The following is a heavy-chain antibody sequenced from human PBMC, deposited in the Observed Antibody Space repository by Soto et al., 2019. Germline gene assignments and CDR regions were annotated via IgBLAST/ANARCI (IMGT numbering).Heavy chain of an antibody. D-gene: IGHD2-15*01. Sequence: PSETLSLTCNVSGGSITGVYYWNWIRQHPGKGLEWIGSIHYRGTTDYNPSLKSRITISLDRSKNQFALKLSSVTAADTAVYYCARVRDSFGLDVWGQGTTVTDSS. CDR1: GGSITGVYY. CDR3: ARVRDSFGLDV. CDR2: IHYRGTT. J-gene: IGHJ6*02. V-gene: IGHV4-31*03.